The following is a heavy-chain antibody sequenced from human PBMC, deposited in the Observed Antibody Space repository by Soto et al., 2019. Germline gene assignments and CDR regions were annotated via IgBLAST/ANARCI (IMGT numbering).Heavy chain of an antibody. V-gene: IGHV1-69*13. J-gene: IGHJ5*02. D-gene: IGHD6-19*01. Sequence: SSGKVCCKASGGTFSSYAISWVRQAPGQGLEWMGGIIPIFGTANYAQKFQGRVTITADESTSTAYMELSSLRSEDTAVYYCARDGRVSSGWYGTGVNWFDPWG. CDR2: IIPIFGTA. CDR3: ARDGRVSSGWYGTGVNWFDP. CDR1: GGTFSSYA.